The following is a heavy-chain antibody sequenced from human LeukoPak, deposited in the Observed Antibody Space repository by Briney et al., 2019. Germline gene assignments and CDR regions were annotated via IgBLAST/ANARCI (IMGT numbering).Heavy chain of an antibody. CDR2: ISGSGGST. D-gene: IGHD3-3*01. V-gene: IGHV3-23*01. J-gene: IGHJ4*02. CDR3: ARDLGSGYYEYFDY. CDR1: GFTFSSYA. Sequence: GGSLRLSCAASGFTFSSYAMSWVRQAPGKGLEWVSAISGSGGSTSYADSVKGRFTISRDNAKNTLYLQMNSLRAEDTAVYYCARDLGSGYYEYFDYWGQGTLVTVSS.